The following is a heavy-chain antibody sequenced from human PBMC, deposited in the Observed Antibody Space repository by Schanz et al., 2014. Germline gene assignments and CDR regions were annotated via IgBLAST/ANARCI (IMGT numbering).Heavy chain of an antibody. CDR2: ISNSGTTI. CDR1: GFTFSSYY. CDR3: ARRIWDGDYYYFDY. J-gene: IGHJ4*02. Sequence: QVQLVESGGGLVKPGGSLRLSCAASGFTFSSYYMSWIRQAPGKGLEWVSYISNSGTTIYYADSVKGRFTISRDNAKNSLYLQMNSLRVEDTAVYYCARRIWDGDYYYFDYWGQGTLVTVSS. V-gene: IGHV3-11*01. D-gene: IGHD4-17*01.